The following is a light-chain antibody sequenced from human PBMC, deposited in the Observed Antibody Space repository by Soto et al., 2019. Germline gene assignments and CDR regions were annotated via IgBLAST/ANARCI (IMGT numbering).Light chain of an antibody. CDR1: QSVSSY. CDR3: QQRSNWPPT. V-gene: IGKV3-11*01. J-gene: IGKJ1*01. CDR2: DAS. Sequence: EIVLTQSPATLSLSPGEIATLSFSASQSVSSYLAWYQQKPGQAPRLLIYDASTRATGIPARFSGSGSGTDFTLTITSLEPEDFAVYYCQQRSNWPPTFGQGTKVDIK.